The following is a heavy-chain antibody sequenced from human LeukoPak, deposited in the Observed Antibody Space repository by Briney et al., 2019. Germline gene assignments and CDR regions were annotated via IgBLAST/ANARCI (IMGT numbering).Heavy chain of an antibody. J-gene: IGHJ5*01. CDR2: INPNSGDT. CDR3: ARAGYCSGGSCSDWFDS. D-gene: IGHD2-15*01. CDR1: GYTFSGYY. V-gene: IGHV1-2*02. Sequence: EASVKVSCKASGYTFSGYYIHWVRQAPGQGLEWMGWINPNSGDTNYAQHFQGRVTMTRDTSISTAYMELSRLRSDDTAVYYCARAGYCSGGSCSDWFDSWGQGTLVTVSS.